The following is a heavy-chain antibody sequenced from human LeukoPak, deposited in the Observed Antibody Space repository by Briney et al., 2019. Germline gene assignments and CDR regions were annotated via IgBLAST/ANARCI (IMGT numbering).Heavy chain of an antibody. J-gene: IGHJ4*02. CDR2: ISGTSSPR. Sequence: GGSLRLSCAASGFTFSSYSMTWVRQAPGKGLEWVSYISGTSSPRYYADSAKGRFTITRDNAKNSLYLQMNSLRAEDTAVYYCARDVYGDYAIDYWGQGTLVTVSS. V-gene: IGHV3-48*04. CDR3: ARDVYGDYAIDY. D-gene: IGHD4-17*01. CDR1: GFTFSSYS.